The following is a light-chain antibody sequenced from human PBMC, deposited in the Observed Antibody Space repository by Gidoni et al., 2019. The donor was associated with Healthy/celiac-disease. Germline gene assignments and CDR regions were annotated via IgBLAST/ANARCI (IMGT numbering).Light chain of an antibody. CDR2: DAS. Sequence: DIHMTQSPSSLSASVGDRVTITCQASQDITNYLNWYQQKPGKAHKLLIYDASNLETGVPSRFSGNGSGTVFTLTISSLQYEDIATYYCQQYANFLTFGPGTKVDIK. CDR3: QQYANFLT. V-gene: IGKV1-33*01. CDR1: QDITNY. J-gene: IGKJ3*01.